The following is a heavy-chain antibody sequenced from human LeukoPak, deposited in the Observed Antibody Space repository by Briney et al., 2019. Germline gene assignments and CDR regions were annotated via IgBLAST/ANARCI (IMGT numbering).Heavy chain of an antibody. V-gene: IGHV4-38-2*02. CDR2: IYNSGST. D-gene: IGHD6-13*01. J-gene: IGHJ5*02. CDR3: ARAYSSSWYFNWFDP. Sequence: SETLSLTCTVSGYSISSGYFWGWIRPPPGKGLEWIGTIYNSGSTYYNASLESRVTISVDTSKNQFSLKLSSVTAADTAVYYCARAYSSSWYFNWFDPWGQGTLVTVSS. CDR1: GYSISSGYF.